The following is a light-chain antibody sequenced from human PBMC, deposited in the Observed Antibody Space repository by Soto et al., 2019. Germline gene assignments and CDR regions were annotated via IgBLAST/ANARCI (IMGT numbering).Light chain of an antibody. CDR1: QSVSSY. Sequence: DIVLTQSPGTLSLSPGERATLSCRASQSVSSYLAWYQQKPGQAPRIIIFGASGRATGIPDRFSGSGSGTDFTLTISGLEPEDFAMYYCQQYGSLSWTFGQGTKVDIK. J-gene: IGKJ1*01. V-gene: IGKV3-20*01. CDR2: GAS. CDR3: QQYGSLSWT.